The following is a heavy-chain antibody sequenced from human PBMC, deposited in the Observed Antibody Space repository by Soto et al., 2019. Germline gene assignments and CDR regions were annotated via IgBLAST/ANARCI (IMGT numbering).Heavy chain of an antibody. D-gene: IGHD1-26*01. Sequence: QVQLVQSGAEVKKPGSSVKVSCKASGGTCSSYAISWVRQAPGQGLEWMGGIIPIFGTANYAQKFQGRVTITADESTSTAYMALSSLRSEDTDVYYCARDPKPELGSLPGDVWGQGTTVTVSS. V-gene: IGHV1-69*01. CDR1: GGTCSSYA. CDR3: ARDPKPELGSLPGDV. CDR2: IIPIFGTA. J-gene: IGHJ6*02.